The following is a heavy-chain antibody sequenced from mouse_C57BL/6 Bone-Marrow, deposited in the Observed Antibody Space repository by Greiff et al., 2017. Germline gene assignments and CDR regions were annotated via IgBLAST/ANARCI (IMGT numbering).Heavy chain of an antibody. CDR3: ARWGWLLYWYFDV. CDR1: GYAFTNYL. J-gene: IGHJ1*03. CDR2: INPGSGGT. D-gene: IGHD2-3*01. V-gene: IGHV1-54*01. Sequence: QVQLQQSGAELVRPGTSVKVSCKASGYAFTNYLIEWVKQRPGQGLEWIGVINPGSGGTNYNEKFKGKATMTADKSSSTAYMQLSSLTSEDSAVYFSARWGWLLYWYFDVWGTGTTVTVSS.